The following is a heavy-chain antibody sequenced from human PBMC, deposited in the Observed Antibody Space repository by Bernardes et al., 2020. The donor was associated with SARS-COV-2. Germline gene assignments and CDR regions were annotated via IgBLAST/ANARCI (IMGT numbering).Heavy chain of an antibody. D-gene: IGHD2-21*01. V-gene: IGHV4-4*02. J-gene: IGHJ4*02. CDR1: GGSISSANW. CDR3: ARQIDSWHIVVVVSVPRGEPFYFES. Sequence: SETLSLTCTVSGGSISSANWWSWVRQPPGKGLEWIGEIFHIGNTKYNPSLEGRVTISLDKSKQQFSLKLSSVTAADTAVYFCARQIDSWHIVVVVSVPRGEPFYFESWGQGALVTVSS. CDR2: IFHIGNT.